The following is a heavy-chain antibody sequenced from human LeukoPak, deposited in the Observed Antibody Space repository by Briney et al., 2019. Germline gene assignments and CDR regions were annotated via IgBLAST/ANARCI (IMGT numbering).Heavy chain of an antibody. D-gene: IGHD3-10*01. V-gene: IGHV3-21*01. CDR3: ARDHMVRGVIITGYYGMDV. CDR2: ISSSSSYI. Sequence: GGSLRLSCAASGFTFSSYSMNWVRQAPGKGLEWVSSISSSSSYIYYADSVEGRLTISRDNAKNSLYLQMNSLRAEDTAVYDCARDHMVRGVIITGYYGMDVWGQGTTVTVSS. J-gene: IGHJ6*02. CDR1: GFTFSSYS.